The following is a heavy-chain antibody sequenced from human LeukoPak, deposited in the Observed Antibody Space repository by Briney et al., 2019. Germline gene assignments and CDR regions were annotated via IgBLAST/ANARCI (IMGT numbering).Heavy chain of an antibody. CDR2: IYYSGST. Sequence: SQTLSLTCTVSGGSISSGGYYWSWIRQHPGKGLEWIGYIYYSGSTYYNPSLKSRVTISVDTSKNQFSLKLSSVTAADTAVYYCARDPLDEEGDYYYGMDVWGQGTTVTVSS. D-gene: IGHD3-3*01. J-gene: IGHJ6*02. V-gene: IGHV4-31*03. CDR3: ARDPLDEEGDYYYGMDV. CDR1: GGSISSGGYY.